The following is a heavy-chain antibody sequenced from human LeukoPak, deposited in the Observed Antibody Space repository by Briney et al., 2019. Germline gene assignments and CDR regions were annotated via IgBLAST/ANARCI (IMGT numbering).Heavy chain of an antibody. D-gene: IGHD3-22*01. J-gene: IGHJ4*02. CDR1: GSTFNTWG. V-gene: IGHV3-30*02. Sequence: PGGSLRLSCVASGSTFNTWGMHWVRQAPDKGLEWVAFLWYDRINQYYADSVKGRFTISRDNSKNTLYLQMNSLRVEDTAVYYCAKEEGRSGYFDNWGQGALVTVSS. CDR3: AKEEGRSGYFDN. CDR2: LWYDRINQ.